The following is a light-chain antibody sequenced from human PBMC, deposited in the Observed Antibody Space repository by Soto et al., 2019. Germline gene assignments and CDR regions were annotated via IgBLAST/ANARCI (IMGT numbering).Light chain of an antibody. CDR3: SSYTNSSIV. CDR1: SSDVGGYNY. V-gene: IGLV2-14*01. Sequence: QSALTQPASVSGSPGQSITISCTGTSSDVGGYNYVSWYQRRPGKAPKLMIYDVSNRPPGVSNRFSGSKSGNTASLTISGLQAEDEADYYCSSYTNSSIVFGTGTKLTVL. J-gene: IGLJ1*01. CDR2: DVS.